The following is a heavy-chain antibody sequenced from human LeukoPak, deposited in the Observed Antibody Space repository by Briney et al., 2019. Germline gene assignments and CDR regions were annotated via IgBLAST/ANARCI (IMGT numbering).Heavy chain of an antibody. Sequence: SVKVSCKASGYTFTSYDINWVRQATGQGLEWMGWMNPNSGNTGYAQKFQGRVTMTRNTSISTAYMELSSLRSEDTAVYYCAKDWAYSADPYYFDYWGQGTLVTVSS. CDR2: MNPNSGNT. V-gene: IGHV1-8*01. CDR3: AKDWAYSADPYYFDY. CDR1: GYTFTSYD. D-gene: IGHD2-21*01. J-gene: IGHJ4*02.